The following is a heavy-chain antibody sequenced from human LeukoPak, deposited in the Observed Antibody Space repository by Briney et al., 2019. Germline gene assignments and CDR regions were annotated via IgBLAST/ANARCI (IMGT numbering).Heavy chain of an antibody. Sequence: ASVTVSCTASGYTFTSYYMHWVRQAPGQGLEWMGIINPSGGSTSYAQKFQGRVTMTRDTSTSTVYMELSSLRSEDTAAYYCARVSDDFWSGHYYYYGMDVWGQGTTVTVSS. CDR1: GYTFTSYY. V-gene: IGHV1-46*01. J-gene: IGHJ6*02. D-gene: IGHD3-3*01. CDR2: INPSGGST. CDR3: ARVSDDFWSGHYYYYGMDV.